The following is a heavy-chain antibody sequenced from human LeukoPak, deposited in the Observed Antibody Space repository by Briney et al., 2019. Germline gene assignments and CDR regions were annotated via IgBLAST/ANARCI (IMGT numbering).Heavy chain of an antibody. D-gene: IGHD1-1*01. CDR1: GFTVSSNY. V-gene: IGHV3-9*01. CDR2: ISWNSGSI. J-gene: IGHJ3*02. Sequence: PGGSLRLSCAASGFTVSSNYMGWVRQAPGKGLEWVSGISWNSGSIGYADSVKGRFTISRDNAKNSLYLQMNSLRAEDTALYYCAKTTPTHGTTGTTPSRAFDIWGQGTMVTVSS. CDR3: AKTTPTHGTTGTTPSRAFDI.